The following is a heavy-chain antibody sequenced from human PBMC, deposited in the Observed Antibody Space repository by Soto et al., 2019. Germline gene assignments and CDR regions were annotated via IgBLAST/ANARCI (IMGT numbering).Heavy chain of an antibody. CDR1: GFSLTSGVG. V-gene: IGHV2-5*02. D-gene: IGHD5-12*01. CDR2: IYWDDDK. Sequence: QITLKESGPTLVRPPQTLTLTCTFSGFSLTSGVGVGWIRQPPGKALEWLALIYWDDDKRYSPSLKNRLTITKATSKNQVVLTMTNAGPVDTATYFCAHIDPEIVTVGGHGGFDYWGQGTLVTVSS. CDR3: AHIDPEIVTVGGHGGFDY. J-gene: IGHJ4*02.